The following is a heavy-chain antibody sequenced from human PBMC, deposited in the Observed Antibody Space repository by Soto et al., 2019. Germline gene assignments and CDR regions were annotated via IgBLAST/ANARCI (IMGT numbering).Heavy chain of an antibody. D-gene: IGHD6-13*01. CDR3: ARDGSSHGTDCMDY. J-gene: IGHJ4*02. Sequence: QVQLVESGGGVVQPGRSLRLSCAASGFSFSTYGMHWVRQAPGKGLEWVAVISYDGSNKYYADSVKGRFTISRDNSKNALYLQMNSLRAEDTAVYYCARDGSSHGTDCMDYWGQGTLVTVSS. CDR1: GFSFSTYG. V-gene: IGHV3-30*03. CDR2: ISYDGSNK.